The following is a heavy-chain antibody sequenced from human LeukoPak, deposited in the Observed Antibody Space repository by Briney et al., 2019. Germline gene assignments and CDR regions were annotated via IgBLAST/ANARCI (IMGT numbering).Heavy chain of an antibody. J-gene: IGHJ4*02. V-gene: IGHV3-9*01. CDR1: GFTFDDYA. D-gene: IGHD3-9*01. Sequence: PGGSLRLSCAASGFTFDDYAMHWVRQAPGKGLEWVSGISWNSGSIGYADSVKGRFTISRDNAKNSLYLQMNSLRAEDTALYYCAKESPNYDILTGYRTPSLTNWGQGTLVTVSS. CDR3: AKESPNYDILTGYRTPSLTN. CDR2: ISWNSGSI.